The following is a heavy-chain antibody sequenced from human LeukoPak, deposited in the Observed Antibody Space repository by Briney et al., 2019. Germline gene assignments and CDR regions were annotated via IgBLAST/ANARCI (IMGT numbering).Heavy chain of an antibody. CDR3: ARARGAVAAYFDY. V-gene: IGHV4-34*01. D-gene: IGHD6-19*01. Sequence: SEPLSLTCAVYGGSFSGYYWSWIRQPPGKGLEWIGEINHTGNTNYNPSLKSRVTISVDTSKNQFSLKLSSVTAADTAVYYCARARGAVAAYFDYWGQGTLVTVSS. CDR1: GGSFSGYY. J-gene: IGHJ4*02. CDR2: INHTGNT.